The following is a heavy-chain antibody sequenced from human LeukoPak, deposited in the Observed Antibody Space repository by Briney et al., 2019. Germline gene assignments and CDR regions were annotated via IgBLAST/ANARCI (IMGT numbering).Heavy chain of an antibody. D-gene: IGHD2-15*01. V-gene: IGHV3-7*01. CDR3: TRVGCTANSCYGYLIFDY. CDR2: IKQDGSEK. CDR1: GFTFTNYW. Sequence: GGSLRLSCAASGFTFTNYWMGWVRQPPGKGLEWVAHIKQDGSEKYFVDSVKGRFTISRDNAKNSLYLQMNSLRAEDTAVYYCTRVGCTANSCYGYLIFDYWGQGSLVTVSS. J-gene: IGHJ4*02.